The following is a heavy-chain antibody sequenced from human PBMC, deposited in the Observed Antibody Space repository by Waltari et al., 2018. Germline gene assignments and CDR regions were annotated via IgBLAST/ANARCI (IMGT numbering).Heavy chain of an antibody. CDR2: IYHSGST. J-gene: IGHJ3*02. CDR1: GYSISRGYY. V-gene: IGHV4-38-2*02. Sequence: QVQLQESGPGLVKPSETLSLTCTVSGYSISRGYYWGWIRQPPGKGLEWIGSIYHSGSTYYNPSLKSRVTISVDTSKNQFSLKLSSVTAADTAVYYCASLGINWGWYAFDIWGQGTMVTVSS. D-gene: IGHD7-27*01. CDR3: ASLGINWGWYAFDI.